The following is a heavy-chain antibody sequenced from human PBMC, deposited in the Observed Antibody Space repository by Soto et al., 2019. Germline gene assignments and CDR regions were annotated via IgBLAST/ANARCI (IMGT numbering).Heavy chain of an antibody. CDR2: ISGSGGST. V-gene: IGHV3-23*01. J-gene: IGHJ4*02. CDR3: AKPLGKDYYDSTGYIFDY. CDR1: RFTFSSYA. Sequence: EVQLLESGGGLVQPGGSLRLSCVASRFTFSSYAMPWVRQAPGKGLEWVSTISGSGGSTYYADSVKGRFTISRDNSKNTLYLQMNSLRAEDTAVYYCAKPLGKDYYDSTGYIFDYWGQGTLVTVSS. D-gene: IGHD3-22*01.